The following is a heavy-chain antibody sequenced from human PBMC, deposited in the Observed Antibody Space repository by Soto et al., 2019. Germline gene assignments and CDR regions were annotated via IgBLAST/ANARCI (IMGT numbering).Heavy chain of an antibody. CDR3: ARSTLELPVGSGSQEKYYYGMDA. J-gene: IGHJ6*02. D-gene: IGHD1-7*01. Sequence: GASVKVSCKASGGTFSSYAISWVRQAPGQGLEWMGGIIPIFGTANYAQKFQGRVTITADESTSTAYMELSSLRSEDTAVYYCARSTLELPVGSGSQEKYYYGMDAWGQGTTVTVSS. V-gene: IGHV1-69*13. CDR1: GGTFSSYA. CDR2: IIPIFGTA.